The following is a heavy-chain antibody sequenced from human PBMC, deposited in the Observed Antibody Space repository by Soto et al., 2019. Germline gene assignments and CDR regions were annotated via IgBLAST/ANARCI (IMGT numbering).Heavy chain of an antibody. CDR2: ISYDGSLQ. Sequence: QAQLVESGGGVVQPGRSLRLSCAASGFAFSSYGMHWVGQAPGTGLEWVAVISYDGSLQHYADSVKGRFTISRDNSKNMVLLQMSSRRAEDTAVYYWVSDRGYGHASVPYSWGQGTLVSVSS. J-gene: IGHJ4*02. CDR1: GFAFSSYG. D-gene: IGHD5-18*01. CDR3: VSDRGYGHASVPYS. V-gene: IGHV3-30*03.